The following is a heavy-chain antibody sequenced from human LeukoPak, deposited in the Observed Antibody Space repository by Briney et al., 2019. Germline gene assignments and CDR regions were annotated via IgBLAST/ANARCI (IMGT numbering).Heavy chain of an antibody. CDR1: GGSISSYY. D-gene: IGHD3-22*01. CDR2: IYTSGST. CDR3: ARHRRDSSGYYYVGYFDY. V-gene: IGHV4-4*07. Sequence: SETLSLTCTVSGGSISSYYWSWIRQPAGKGLEWIGRIYTSGSTNYNPSLKSRVTMSVDTSKNQFSLKLSSVTAADTAVYYCARHRRDSSGYYYVGYFDYWGQGTLVTVSS. J-gene: IGHJ4*02.